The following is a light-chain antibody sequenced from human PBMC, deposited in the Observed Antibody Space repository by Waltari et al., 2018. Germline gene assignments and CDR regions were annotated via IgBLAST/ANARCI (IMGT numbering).Light chain of an antibody. Sequence: QSVLTQPPSVSGAPGQRVTIPCTGRSPNIGAGYDVNWYRLLPGTAPKLLIYGINMRPSGVPDRFAGSRSATSASLAISGLQAEDEAYYYCQSSDSTLYGVVFGGGTKLTVL. CDR2: GIN. CDR1: SPNIGAGYD. CDR3: QSSDSTLYGVV. J-gene: IGLJ2*01. V-gene: IGLV1-40*01.